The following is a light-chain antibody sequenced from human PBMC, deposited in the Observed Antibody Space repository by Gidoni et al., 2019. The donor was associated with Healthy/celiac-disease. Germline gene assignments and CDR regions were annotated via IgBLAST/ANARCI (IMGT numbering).Light chain of an antibody. J-gene: IGKJ4*01. V-gene: IGKV3-20*01. CDR1: QSVSSSY. CDR3: QQYGSF. CDR2: GAS. Sequence: EIVLPQSPGTLSLSPGERATLSCRASQSVSSSYLAWYQQKPGQAPRLLIYGASSRATGIPDRFSGSGSGTDFTLTISRLEPEDFAVYYCQQYGSFFGGGTKVEIK.